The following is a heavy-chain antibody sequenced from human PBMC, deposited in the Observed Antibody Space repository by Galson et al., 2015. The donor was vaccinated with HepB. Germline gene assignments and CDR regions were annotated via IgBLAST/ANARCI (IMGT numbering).Heavy chain of an antibody. CDR1: GYTITGYY. CDR3: ARDYYVSGSYYMSWFDP. J-gene: IGHJ5*02. Sequence: SVKVSCKASGYTITGYYMHWVRQAPGQGLEWMGRINPNSGGTNYAQKFQGRVTMTRDTSISTAYMELSRLRSDDTAVYYCARDYYVSGSYYMSWFDPWGQGTLVTVSS. V-gene: IGHV1-2*06. CDR2: INPNSGGT. D-gene: IGHD3-10*01.